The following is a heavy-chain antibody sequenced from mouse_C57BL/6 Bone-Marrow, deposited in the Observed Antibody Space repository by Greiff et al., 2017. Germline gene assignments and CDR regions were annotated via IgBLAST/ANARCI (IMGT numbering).Heavy chain of an antibody. CDR2: IRSKSSNYAT. V-gene: IGHV10-3*01. J-gene: IGHJ3*01. CDR3: VREHGYYAWFGY. Sequence: EVMLVESGGGLVQPKGSLKLSCAASGFTFNTYAMHWVRQAPGKGLEWVARIRSKSSNYATYTADSVKDRFTISRDDSQSMRYLQMNNLRTEDTASDYCVREHGYYAWFGYWGQGTLVTVSA. CDR1: GFTFNTYA. D-gene: IGHD2-3*01.